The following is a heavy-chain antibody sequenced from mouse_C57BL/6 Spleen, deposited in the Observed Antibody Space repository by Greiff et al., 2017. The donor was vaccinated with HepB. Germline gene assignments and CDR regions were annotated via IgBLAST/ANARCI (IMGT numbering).Heavy chain of an antibody. V-gene: IGHV1-80*01. CDR1: GYAFSSYW. CDR3: ARSSGDSSGYVDAY. D-gene: IGHD3-2*02. Sequence: VQLVESGAELVKPGASVKISCKASGYAFSSYWMNWVKQRPGKGLEWIGQIYPGDGDTNYNGKFKGKATLTADKSSSTAYMQLSSLTSEDSAVYFCARSSGDSSGYVDAYWGQGTLVTVSA. J-gene: IGHJ3*01. CDR2: IYPGDGDT.